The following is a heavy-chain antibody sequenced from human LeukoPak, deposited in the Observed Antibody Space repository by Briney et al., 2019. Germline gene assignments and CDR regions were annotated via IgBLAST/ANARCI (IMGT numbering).Heavy chain of an antibody. CDR1: GGSISSCSYY. CDR2: IYYSGST. CDR3: ARDGITIFGVVIKVLDY. J-gene: IGHJ4*02. Sequence: PSETLSLTCTVSGGSISSCSYYWGWIRQPPGKGLEWIGSIYYSGSTYYNPSLKSRVIISVDTSKNQFSLKLSSVTAADTAVYYCARDGITIFGVVIKVLDYWGQGTLVTVSS. D-gene: IGHD3-3*01. V-gene: IGHV4-39*07.